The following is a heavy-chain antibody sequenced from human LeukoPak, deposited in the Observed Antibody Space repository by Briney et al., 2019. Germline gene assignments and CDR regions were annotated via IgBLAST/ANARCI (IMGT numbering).Heavy chain of an antibody. Sequence: SWIRQPPGKGLEWIGYIYYSGSTYYNPSLKSRVTISVDTSKNQFSLKLSSVTAADTAVYYCARGGKAAVRFDLWGRGTLVTVSS. J-gene: IGHJ2*01. D-gene: IGHD2-15*01. CDR2: IYYSGST. CDR3: ARGGKAAVRFDL. V-gene: IGHV4-30-4*08.